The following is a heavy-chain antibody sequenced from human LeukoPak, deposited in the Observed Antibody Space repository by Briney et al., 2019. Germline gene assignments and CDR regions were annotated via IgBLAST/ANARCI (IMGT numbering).Heavy chain of an antibody. Sequence: PGGSLRLSCAASGFTFSSYGMHWVRQAPGKGLEWVAIIWYDGTTKYYADSVKGRFTLSRDNSENTMFLQMNSLRAEDTAVYYCAKSRTGHDVFDIWGQGTKVTVSS. J-gene: IGHJ3*02. CDR3: AKSRTGHDVFDI. CDR1: GFTFSSYG. V-gene: IGHV3-33*06. CDR2: IWYDGTTK. D-gene: IGHD3/OR15-3a*01.